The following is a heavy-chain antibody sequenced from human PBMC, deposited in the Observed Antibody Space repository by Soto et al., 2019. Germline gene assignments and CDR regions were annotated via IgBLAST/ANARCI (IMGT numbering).Heavy chain of an antibody. D-gene: IGHD1-1*01. CDR2: INPNSGGT. CDR3: ARDWNYGMDV. Sequence: QVQLVQSGAEVKKPGASGKVSCKAPGNTFTPYSLPWVRQAPGHGLEGMGWINPNSGGTKYAQKSQGRVTMTRDTSISTAYMELSWLTSDDTAVFYCARDWNYGMDVWGQGTTVTVSS. J-gene: IGHJ6*02. V-gene: IGHV1-2*02. CDR1: GNTFTPYS.